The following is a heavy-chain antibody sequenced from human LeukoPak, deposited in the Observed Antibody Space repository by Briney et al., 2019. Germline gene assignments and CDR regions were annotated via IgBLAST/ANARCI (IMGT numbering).Heavy chain of an antibody. CDR3: ARDKGCSSTSCRGPQRWFDP. CDR2: IYYSGST. CDR1: GGSISSGGYY. J-gene: IGHJ5*02. V-gene: IGHV4-31*03. D-gene: IGHD2-2*01. Sequence: SETLSLTCTVSGGSISSGGYYWSWIRQHPGKGLEWIGYIYYSGSTYYNPSLKSRVTISVDTSKNQFSLKLSSVTAADTAVYYCARDKGCSSTSCRGPQRWFDPWGQGTLVTVSS.